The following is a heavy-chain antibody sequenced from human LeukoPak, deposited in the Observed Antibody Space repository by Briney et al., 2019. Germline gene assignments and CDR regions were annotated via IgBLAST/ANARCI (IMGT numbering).Heavy chain of an antibody. CDR3: ARGAFFAGQLDAFDI. J-gene: IGHJ3*02. D-gene: IGHD6-13*01. Sequence: SQTLSLTCTVSGGSISSGDYYWSWIRQPPGKGLEWLGYIYYSGSTYYNPSLKSRVTISVDTSKNQFSLKLSSVTAADTAVYYCARGAFFAGQLDAFDIWGQGTMVTVSS. CDR1: GGSISSGDYY. CDR2: IYYSGST. V-gene: IGHV4-30-4*01.